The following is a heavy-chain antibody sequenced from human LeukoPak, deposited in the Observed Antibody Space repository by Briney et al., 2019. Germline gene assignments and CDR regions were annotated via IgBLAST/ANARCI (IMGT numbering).Heavy chain of an antibody. CDR3: AKPAYCSGGSCYPEFDY. D-gene: IGHD2-15*01. CDR2: ISGSGGST. CDR1: GFIVSSNY. Sequence: GGSLRLSCAASGFIVSSNYMSRVRQAPGKGLEWVSAISGSGGSTYYADSVKGRFTISRDNSKNTLYLQMNSLRAEDTAVYYCAKPAYCSGGSCYPEFDYWGQGTLVTVSS. J-gene: IGHJ4*02. V-gene: IGHV3-23*01.